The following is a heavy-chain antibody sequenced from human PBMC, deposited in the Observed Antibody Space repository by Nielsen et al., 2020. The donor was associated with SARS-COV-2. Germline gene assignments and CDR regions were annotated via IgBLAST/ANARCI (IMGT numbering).Heavy chain of an antibody. J-gene: IGHJ3*02. V-gene: IGHV3-23*03. CDR3: AKDGGATIALWYDFDI. Sequence: GGSLRLSCAASGFTFSSYAMSWVRQAPGKGLEWVSVIYSGGSSTYYADSVKGRFTISRDNSKNTLYLQMNSLRAEDTAVYYCAKDGGATIALWYDFDIWGQGTMVTVSS. D-gene: IGHD5-12*01. CDR1: GFTFSSYA. CDR2: IYSGGSST.